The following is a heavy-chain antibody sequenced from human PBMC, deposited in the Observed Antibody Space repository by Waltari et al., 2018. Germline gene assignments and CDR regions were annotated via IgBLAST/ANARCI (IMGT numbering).Heavy chain of an antibody. J-gene: IGHJ3*01. D-gene: IGHD5-12*01. CDR2: VSYSGTT. V-gene: IGHV4-39*01. CDR1: GVSITRNSLY. CDR3: ATYIGASVGTAAFDV. Sequence: QLQLQESGPRLVRPSETLSLISRVSGVSITRNSLYRAWIRQSPGQGLEWIGTVSYSGTTYISPSLKSRVSVSRDTSKNQVSLILGSVTAADMAVYYCATYIGASVGTAAFDVWGQGTMVTVSS.